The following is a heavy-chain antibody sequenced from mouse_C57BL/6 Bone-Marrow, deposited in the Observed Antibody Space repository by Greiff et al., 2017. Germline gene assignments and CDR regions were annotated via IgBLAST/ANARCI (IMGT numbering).Heavy chain of an antibody. CDR1: GYSFTGYY. CDR2: INPSTGGT. V-gene: IGHV1-42*01. D-gene: IGHD2-3*01. J-gene: IGHJ2*01. CDR3: ARLIYDGDYFDY. Sequence: VQLQQSGPELVKPGASVKISCKASGYSFTGYYMNWVKQSPEKSLEWIGEINPSTGGTTYNQKFKAKATLTVDKSSSTAYMQLKSLTSEDSAVYYCARLIYDGDYFDYWGQGTTLTVSS.